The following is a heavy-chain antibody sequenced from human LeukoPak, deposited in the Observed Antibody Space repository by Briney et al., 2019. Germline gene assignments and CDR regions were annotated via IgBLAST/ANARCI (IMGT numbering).Heavy chain of an antibody. CDR1: GGSISSSSYY. CDR3: ARGGYYDFWSGQGNWFDP. D-gene: IGHD3-3*01. Sequence: PSETLSLTCTVSGGSISSSSYYWGWIRQPPGKGLEWIGSIYYSGSTYYNPSLKSRVTISVDTSKNQFSLKLSSVTAADTAVYYCARGGYYDFWSGQGNWFDPWGQGTLVTVSS. J-gene: IGHJ5*02. CDR2: IYYSGST. V-gene: IGHV4-39*07.